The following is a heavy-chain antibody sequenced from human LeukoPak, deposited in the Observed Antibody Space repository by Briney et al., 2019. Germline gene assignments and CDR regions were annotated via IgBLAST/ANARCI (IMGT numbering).Heavy chain of an antibody. Sequence: PGGSLRLSCAASGFTFSNYSMNWVRQAPGKGLEWVSYISSSSSTIYSADSVKGRFTISRDNAKNSLYLQMNFLRAEDTAVYYCAREAVWGSYDAFDIWGQGTMVTVSS. V-gene: IGHV3-48*01. D-gene: IGHD1-26*01. CDR1: GFTFSNYS. CDR2: ISSSSSTI. CDR3: AREAVWGSYDAFDI. J-gene: IGHJ3*02.